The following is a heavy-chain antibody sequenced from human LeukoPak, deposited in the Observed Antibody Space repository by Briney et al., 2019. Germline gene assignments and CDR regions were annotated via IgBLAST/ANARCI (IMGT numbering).Heavy chain of an antibody. Sequence: SETLSLTCTVSGGSISKSSSYWGWIRQPPGKGLEWIGSIYYSGRTYYNPSLKSRVTISVDTSKNHFSLILNSVTAADTAVYYCAGYDFGTSTVGYWGQGTLVTVSS. V-gene: IGHV4-39*02. CDR1: GGSISKSSSY. J-gene: IGHJ4*02. CDR3: AGYDFGTSTVGY. CDR2: IYYSGRT. D-gene: IGHD4-23*01.